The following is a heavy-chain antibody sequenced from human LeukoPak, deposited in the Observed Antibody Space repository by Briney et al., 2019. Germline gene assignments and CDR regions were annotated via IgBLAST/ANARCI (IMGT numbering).Heavy chain of an antibody. D-gene: IGHD3-10*01. CDR3: ARQSRDGSKTRGYYFDS. CDR2: IYPADSGT. CDR1: GYIFTNYW. Sequence: GESLKISCQVSGYIFTNYWIGWVRQMPGKGLESMGIIYPADSGTTYSPSLEGQVTISADKSIDHVYLQWSSLKASDTATYYCARQSRDGSKTRGYYFDSWGQGTLVTVSS. V-gene: IGHV5-51*01. J-gene: IGHJ4*02.